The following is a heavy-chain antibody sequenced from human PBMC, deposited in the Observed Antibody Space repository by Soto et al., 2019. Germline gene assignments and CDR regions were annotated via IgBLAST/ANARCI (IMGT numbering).Heavy chain of an antibody. D-gene: IGHD2-2*01. Sequence: VGSLRLSCAASGFTFSSYAMSWVRQAPGKGLEWVSAISGSGGSTYYADSVKGRFTISRDNSKNTLYLQMNSLRAEDTAVYYCAKTVVPAAVYYYYGMDVWGQGTTVTVSS. J-gene: IGHJ6*02. CDR1: GFTFSSYA. CDR3: AKTVVPAAVYYYYGMDV. V-gene: IGHV3-23*01. CDR2: ISGSGGST.